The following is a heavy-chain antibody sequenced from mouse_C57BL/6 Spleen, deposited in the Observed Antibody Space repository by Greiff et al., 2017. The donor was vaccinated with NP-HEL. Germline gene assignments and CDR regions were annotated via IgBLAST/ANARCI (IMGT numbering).Heavy chain of an antibody. CDR2: IDPSDSYT. J-gene: IGHJ2*01. D-gene: IGHD6-5*01. CDR3: ARKGTTQYYFDY. CDR1: GYTFTSYW. Sequence: QVQLQQSGAELVKPGASVKLSCKASGYTFTSYWMQWVKQRPGQGLEWIGEIDPSDSYTNYNQKFKGKATLTVDTSSSTAYMQRSSLTSEDSAVYYCARKGTTQYYFDYWGQGTTLTVSS. V-gene: IGHV1-50*01.